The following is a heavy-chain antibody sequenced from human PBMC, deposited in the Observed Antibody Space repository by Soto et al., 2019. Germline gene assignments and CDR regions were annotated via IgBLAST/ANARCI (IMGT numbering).Heavy chain of an antibody. CDR1: GFTFTTAW. Sequence: EVQLVESGGGLVKPGESLRISCEASGFTFTTAWMNWVRQAPGKGPEWVGRIKGQIDAGTADYAAPVRGRFTISRDDSKNTVYLQMNSLKTEDTAVYYCMTETRGYWGQGTPVTVSS. J-gene: IGHJ4*02. CDR2: IKGQIDAGTA. CDR3: MTETRGY. V-gene: IGHV3-15*07.